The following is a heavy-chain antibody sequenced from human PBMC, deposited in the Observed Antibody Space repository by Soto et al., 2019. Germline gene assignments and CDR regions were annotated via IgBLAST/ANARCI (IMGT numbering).Heavy chain of an antibody. Sequence: GGSLRLSCAASGFTFSSYWMHWVRQAPGKGLVWVSRINSDGSSTSYADSVKGRFTISRDNAKNTLYLQMNSLRAEDTAVYHCASMGVSEVVTANYWGQGTLVTVSS. CDR1: GFTFSSYW. V-gene: IGHV3-74*01. D-gene: IGHD2-21*02. CDR2: INSDGSST. J-gene: IGHJ4*02. CDR3: ASMGVSEVVTANY.